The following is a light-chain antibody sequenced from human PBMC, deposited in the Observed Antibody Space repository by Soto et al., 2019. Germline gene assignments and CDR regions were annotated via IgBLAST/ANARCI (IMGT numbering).Light chain of an antibody. V-gene: IGLV2-8*01. CDR3: SSYAGSNNYV. Sequence: QSVLTQPPSASGSPGQSVTISCTGTSRDVGGYNYVSWYQQHPGKAPKLMIYGVSKRPSGVPDRFSGSKSGNTASLTVSGLQAEDEADYYCSSYAGSNNYVFGTGTKVTVL. CDR1: SRDVGGYNY. J-gene: IGLJ1*01. CDR2: GVS.